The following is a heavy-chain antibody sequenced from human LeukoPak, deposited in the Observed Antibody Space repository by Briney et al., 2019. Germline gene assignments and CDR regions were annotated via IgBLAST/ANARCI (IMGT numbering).Heavy chain of an antibody. CDR3: AKAELDYDFWSGYLYYYYGMDV. V-gene: IGHV3-23*01. J-gene: IGHJ6*02. D-gene: IGHD3-3*01. Sequence: GGSLRLSCAASGFTFSSYAMSWVRQAPGKGPEWVSAISGSGGSTYYADSVKGRFTISRDNSKNTLYLQMNSLRAEDTAVYYCAKAELDYDFWSGYLYYYYGMDVWGQGTTVTVSS. CDR2: ISGSGGST. CDR1: GFTFSSYA.